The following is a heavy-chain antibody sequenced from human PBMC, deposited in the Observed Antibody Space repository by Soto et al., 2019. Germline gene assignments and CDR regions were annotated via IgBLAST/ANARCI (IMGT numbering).Heavy chain of an antibody. Sequence: QVQLLQSGAEVKKPGSSVKVSCRVSGGNFRRYSVSWVRQAPGQGLEWVGGLVPIFGTTNYAQRFQGRVTITADETTGTAYMELTTLTSDDTAVYYCARPDEGGYSSDHHYYYALDLWGQGTAVTVTS. D-gene: IGHD3-22*01. V-gene: IGHV1-69*01. CDR3: ARPDEGGYSSDHHYYYALDL. CDR1: GGNFRRYS. CDR2: LVPIFGTT. J-gene: IGHJ6*02.